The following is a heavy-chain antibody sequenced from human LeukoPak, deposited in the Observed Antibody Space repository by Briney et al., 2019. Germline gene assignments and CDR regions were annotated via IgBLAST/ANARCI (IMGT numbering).Heavy chain of an antibody. D-gene: IGHD6-19*01. Sequence: ASVKVSCKASGYTFTDYYMHWVRQAPGQGLEWVGWINPNSGGTNYAQKFQGRVTMTRDTSISTAYIELSSLRSEDTAVYYCARGDSSGWYPFDYWGQGTLVTVSS. CDR2: INPNSGGT. V-gene: IGHV1-2*02. J-gene: IGHJ4*02. CDR3: ARGDSSGWYPFDY. CDR1: GYTFTDYY.